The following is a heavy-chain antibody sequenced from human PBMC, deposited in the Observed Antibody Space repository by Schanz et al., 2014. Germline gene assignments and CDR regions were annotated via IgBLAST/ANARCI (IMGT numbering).Heavy chain of an antibody. CDR2: ISGSGGST. CDR3: ARKMKLGVYGGKGHDSLDI. Sequence: EVKMVESGGGLVKPGGSLRLSCAASRFTVTNAWMSWVRQAPGKGLEWVSAISGSGGSTYYADSVKGRFTISRDNSKNTLYLQMNSLRAEDTAVYYCARKMKLGVYGGKGHDSLDIWGQGTMVTVSS. J-gene: IGHJ3*02. D-gene: IGHD4-17*01. V-gene: IGHV3-23*04. CDR1: RFTVTNAW.